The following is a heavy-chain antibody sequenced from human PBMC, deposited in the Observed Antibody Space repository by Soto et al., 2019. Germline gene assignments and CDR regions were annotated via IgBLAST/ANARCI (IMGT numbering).Heavy chain of an antibody. V-gene: IGHV4-59*01. CDR3: ACAVAGTLYDY. CDR1: CGSISSYY. CDR2: IYYSXSP. D-gene: IGHD6-19*01. Sequence: XXTLSLTCTVSCGSISSYYWSWIRQPPGKGLEWIGXIYYSXSPNYNTSLKXXVTLSVDXXKNQFSLKLSSVTAADTAVYYCACAVAGTLYDYWGQGTLVTVSS. J-gene: IGHJ4*02.